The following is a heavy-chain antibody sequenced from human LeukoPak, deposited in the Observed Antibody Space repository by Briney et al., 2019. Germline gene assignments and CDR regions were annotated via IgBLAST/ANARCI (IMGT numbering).Heavy chain of an antibody. CDR2: FFYTGNT. V-gene: IGHV4-30-4*07. J-gene: IGHJ3*01. CDR3: ARGVFTMTTDAFV. Sequence: SETLSLTCAVSGGSISSGGYSWSWIRQPPGKGLEWIGYFFYTGNTYYNPSLKSRVSISPDTSKNQFSLRLSSVTAADTAVYYCARGVFTMTTDAFVWGQGTMVTVSS. CDR1: GGSISSGGYS. D-gene: IGHD3-22*01.